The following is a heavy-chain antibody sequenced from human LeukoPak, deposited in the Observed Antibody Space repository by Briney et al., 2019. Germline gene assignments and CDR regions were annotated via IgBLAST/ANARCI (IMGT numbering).Heavy chain of an antibody. Sequence: SETLSLTCTVSGGSISTYYWTWIRQPPGKGLEWIGFSHYSGSTNYNPSLKSRVTISVDTSKNQFSLKLSSVTAADTAVYYCARSHYYGSGSPPAAWGQGTLVTVSS. CDR2: SHYSGST. CDR3: ARSHYYGSGSPPAA. J-gene: IGHJ5*02. V-gene: IGHV4-59*12. D-gene: IGHD3-10*01. CDR1: GGSISTYY.